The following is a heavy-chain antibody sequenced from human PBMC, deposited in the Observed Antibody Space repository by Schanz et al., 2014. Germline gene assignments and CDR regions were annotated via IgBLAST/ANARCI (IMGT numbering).Heavy chain of an antibody. Sequence: QVQLVQSGAEVQKPGASVMLSYKTSGYSFNLFGVSWVRQAPGQGLEWMGWISAYNGNMNYAPKFQGRVTMTTDTSTSTAYMELRNLRSDDTAVYYCVSDGDERLVVIFDQWGQGTLVTVSS. CDR3: VSDGDERLVVIFDQ. J-gene: IGHJ4*02. D-gene: IGHD3-22*01. CDR2: ISAYNGNM. V-gene: IGHV1-18*04. CDR1: GYSFNLFG.